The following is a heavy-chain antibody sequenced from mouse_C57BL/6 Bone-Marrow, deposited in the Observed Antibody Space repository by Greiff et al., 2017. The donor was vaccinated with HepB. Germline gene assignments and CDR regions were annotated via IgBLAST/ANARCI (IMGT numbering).Heavy chain of an antibody. CDR2: IRNKANGYTT. CDR1: GFTFTDYY. CDR3: ARSNWDYAMDY. J-gene: IGHJ4*01. V-gene: IGHV7-3*01. D-gene: IGHD4-1*01. Sequence: EVKLMESGGGLVQPGGSLSLSCAASGFTFTDYYMSWVRQPPGKALEWLGFIRNKANGYTTEYSASVKGRFTISRDNSQSILYLQMNALRAEDSATYCCARSNWDYAMDYWGQGTSVTVSS.